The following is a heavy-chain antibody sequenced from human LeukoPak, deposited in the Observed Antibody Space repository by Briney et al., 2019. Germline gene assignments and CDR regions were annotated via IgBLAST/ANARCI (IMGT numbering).Heavy chain of an antibody. CDR1: GFTFSSYA. CDR3: ARDYRLWFGEISNWFDP. V-gene: IGHV3-30*04. CDR2: ISYDGSNK. D-gene: IGHD3-10*01. Sequence: TGGSLRLSCAASGFTFSSYAMHWVRQAPGKGLEWVAVISYDGSNKYYADSVKGRFTISRDNSKNTLYLQMNSLRAEDTAVYYCARDYRLWFGEISNWFDPWGQGTLVTVSS. J-gene: IGHJ5*02.